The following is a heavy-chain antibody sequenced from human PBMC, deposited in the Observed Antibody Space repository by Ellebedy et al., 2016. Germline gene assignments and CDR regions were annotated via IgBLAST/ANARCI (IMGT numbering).Heavy chain of an antibody. V-gene: IGHV3-20*04. J-gene: IGHJ4*02. CDR3: ARVPAAELLRHVYHFDY. Sequence: GGSLRLXCSASGFRFDDYVVTWVRQAPGKGLEWVASINWNGGDTSYLDSVKGRFAISRDNAKNSLYLQMDSLRAADTAVYYCARVPAAELLRHVYHFDYWGQGTLVTVSS. CDR1: GFRFDDYV. D-gene: IGHD1-7*01. CDR2: INWNGGDT.